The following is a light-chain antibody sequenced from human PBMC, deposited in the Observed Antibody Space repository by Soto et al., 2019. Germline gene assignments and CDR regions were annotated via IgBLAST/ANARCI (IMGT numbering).Light chain of an antibody. CDR1: QSVSIN. Sequence: EIVMTQSPATLSVSPGERATLSCRASQSVSINLAWYQQRPGQAPRLLIYGESTRTTGIPARFSGSGSGTDFTLTISSLQSEDFAVYYCQQYNIWPRTFGQGTKVDIK. V-gene: IGKV3-15*01. CDR3: QQYNIWPRT. CDR2: GES. J-gene: IGKJ1*01.